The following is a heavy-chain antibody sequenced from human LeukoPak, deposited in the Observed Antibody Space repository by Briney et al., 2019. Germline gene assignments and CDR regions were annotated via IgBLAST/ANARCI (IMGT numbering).Heavy chain of an antibody. V-gene: IGHV3-48*04. D-gene: IGHD5-12*01. CDR3: ARKPPRVVLRLSDY. Sequence: PGGSLRLSCAASGFTFSSHWMNWVRQAPGKGLEWVSYISSSGSTIYYADSVKGRFTISRDNAKNSLYLQMNSLRAEDTAVFYCARKPPRVVLRLSDYWGQGTLVTVSS. CDR2: ISSSGSTI. CDR1: GFTFSSHW. J-gene: IGHJ4*02.